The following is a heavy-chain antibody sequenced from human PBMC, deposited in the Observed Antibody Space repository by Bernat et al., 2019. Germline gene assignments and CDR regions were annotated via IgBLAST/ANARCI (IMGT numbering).Heavy chain of an antibody. J-gene: IGHJ4*02. V-gene: IGHV3-30*01. Sequence: QVQLVESGGGVVQPGRSLRISYAASGFSFSNYAMHWVRQAPGKGLDWVAVISDTGSDKHYADSVKGRFTISRDNSKNTLDLLMNSLRAEDTAVYYCARDRQQLVPFDYWGQGTLVTVSS. CDR2: ISDTGSDK. D-gene: IGHD6-6*01. CDR3: ARDRQQLVPFDY. CDR1: GFSFSNYA.